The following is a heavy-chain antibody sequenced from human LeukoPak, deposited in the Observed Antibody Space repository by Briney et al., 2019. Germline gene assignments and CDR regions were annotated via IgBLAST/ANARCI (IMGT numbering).Heavy chain of an antibody. CDR2: ISSSSSYI. CDR3: ARFITGTTSGFDY. J-gene: IGHJ4*02. V-gene: IGHV3-21*01. CDR1: GFTFSSYS. Sequence: PGGSLRLSCAASGFTFSSYSMNWVRQAPGKGREWVSSISSSSSYIYYADSVKGRFTISRDNAKNSLYMKMNSLRAEDRAVYYCARFITGTTSGFDYWGQGTLVTVSS. D-gene: IGHD1-20*01.